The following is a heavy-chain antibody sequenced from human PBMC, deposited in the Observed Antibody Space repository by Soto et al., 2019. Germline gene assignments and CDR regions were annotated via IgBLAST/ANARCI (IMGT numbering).Heavy chain of an antibody. CDR2: ISRDSQTK. V-gene: IGHV3-9*01. CDR3: TKMRVAMGDRSEAFDI. Sequence: EEQLVESGGDLVQPGRSLRLSCVASGLTIDGYVMHWVRQAPGKGLEWVSGISRDSQTKIYADSVKGRFTISRDNARNSLSLQMDGLRPDDTALYLGTKMRVAMGDRSEAFDIWGQGTMVTVSS. D-gene: IGHD2-15*01. CDR1: GLTIDGYV. J-gene: IGHJ3*02.